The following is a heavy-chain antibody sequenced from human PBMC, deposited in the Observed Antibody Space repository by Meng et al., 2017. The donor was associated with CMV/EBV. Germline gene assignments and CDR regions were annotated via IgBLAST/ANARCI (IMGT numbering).Heavy chain of an antibody. V-gene: IGHV3-7*01. Sequence: LRLFGAASGVCVSSYWMSWVRQAPGKGLEWVANIKQDGSEKYYVDSVKGRFTISRDNAKNSLYLQMNSLRAEDTAVYYCASTTGTVNYWGQGTLVTVSS. CDR1: GVCVSSYW. J-gene: IGHJ4*02. CDR2: IKQDGSEK. D-gene: IGHD1-1*01. CDR3: ASTTGTVNY.